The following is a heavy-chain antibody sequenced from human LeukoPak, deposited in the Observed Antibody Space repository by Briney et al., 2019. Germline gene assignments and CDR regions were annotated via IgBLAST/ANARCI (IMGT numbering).Heavy chain of an antibody. D-gene: IGHD2-2*01. J-gene: IGHJ4*02. CDR3: ARGGGSYCSSTSCYAYVYFDY. CDR2: TNPNSGGT. V-gene: IGHV1-2*02. Sequence: ASVKVSYKASGYTFTGYYMHWVRQAPGQGLEWMGWTNPNSGGTNYAQKFQGRVTMTRDTSISTAYMELSRLRSDDTAVYYCARGGGSYCSSTSCYAYVYFDYWGQGTLVTVSS. CDR1: GYTFTGYY.